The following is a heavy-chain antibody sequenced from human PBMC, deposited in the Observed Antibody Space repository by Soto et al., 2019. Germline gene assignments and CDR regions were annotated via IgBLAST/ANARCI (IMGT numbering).Heavy chain of an antibody. D-gene: IGHD6-19*01. Sequence: PSEPLSLTCTVSGGCISSYYWSWIRQPPGKGLEWIGYIYYSGSTNYNPSLKSRVTISVDTSKNQFSLKLSSVTAADTAVYYCASFIAVAGQFDYWGQGTLVTVSS. J-gene: IGHJ4*02. CDR3: ASFIAVAGQFDY. CDR2: IYYSGST. V-gene: IGHV4-59*08. CDR1: GGCISSYY.